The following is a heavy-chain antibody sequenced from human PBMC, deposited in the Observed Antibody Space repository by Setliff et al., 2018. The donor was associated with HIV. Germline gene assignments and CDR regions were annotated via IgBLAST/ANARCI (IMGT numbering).Heavy chain of an antibody. Sequence: GGSLRLSCSASGFTFSSYCMEWFRQAPGKGLEWVAVISYDASNKYYVDSVKGRFTISRDNSKNTLFLQMNSLRAEDTAVYYCARGFAQGFDYWGQGTLVTVSS. CDR1: GFTFSSYC. D-gene: IGHD2-21*01. J-gene: IGHJ4*02. V-gene: IGHV3-30*03. CDR2: ISYDASNK. CDR3: ARGFAQGFDY.